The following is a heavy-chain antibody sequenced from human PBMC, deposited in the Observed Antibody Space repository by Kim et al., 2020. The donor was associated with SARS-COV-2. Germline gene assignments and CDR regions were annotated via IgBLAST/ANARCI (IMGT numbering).Heavy chain of an antibody. CDR3: ARAAAAGPVIFDY. CDR2: IIPIFGTA. D-gene: IGHD2-21*01. J-gene: IGHJ4*02. V-gene: IGHV1-69*13. Sequence: SVKVSCKASGGTFSSYAISWVRQAPGQGLEWMGGIIPIFGTANYAQKFQGRVMITADESTSTAYMELSSLRSEDTAVYYCARAAAAGPVIFDYWGQGTLVTVSS. CDR1: GGTFSSYA.